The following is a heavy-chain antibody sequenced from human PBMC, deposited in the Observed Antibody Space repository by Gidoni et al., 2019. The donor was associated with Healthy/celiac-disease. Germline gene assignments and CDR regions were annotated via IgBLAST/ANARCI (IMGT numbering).Heavy chain of an antibody. CDR2: IIPILGIA. D-gene: IGHD6-13*01. J-gene: IGHJ6*02. V-gene: IGHV1-69*04. CDR1: GGTFSSYA. Sequence: QVQLVQSGAEVKKPGSSVKVSCKASGGTFSSYAISWVRQAPGQGLEWMGRIIPILGIANYAQKFQGRVTITADKSTSTAYMELSSLRSEDTAVYYCARVLVRSSWFPRGMDVWGQGTTVTVSS. CDR3: ARVLVRSSWFPRGMDV.